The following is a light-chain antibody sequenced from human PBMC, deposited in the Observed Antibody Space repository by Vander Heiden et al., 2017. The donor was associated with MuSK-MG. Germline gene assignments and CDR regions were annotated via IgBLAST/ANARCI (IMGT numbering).Light chain of an antibody. CDR2: YAS. CDR3: RQDYNLPFT. V-gene: IGKV1-33*01. J-gene: IGKJ4*01. CDR1: QDIGNY. Sequence: DIQMTQSPSSLSASVGDRVTITCQASQDIGNYLNSYQQRTGKAPKLLLYYASYVKTGVLSTMSGSRSARDFTITIISLQPPDNAAYYCRQDYNLPFTFGEGTKVEIK.